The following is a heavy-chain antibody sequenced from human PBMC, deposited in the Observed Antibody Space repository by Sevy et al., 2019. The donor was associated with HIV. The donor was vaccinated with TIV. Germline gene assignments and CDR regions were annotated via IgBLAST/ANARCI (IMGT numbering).Heavy chain of an antibody. CDR3: AGDDYQLGYCSGCSCYLVY. V-gene: IGHV3-30-3*01. Sequence: GALRLSCAASGFTFSSYAMHWVRQAPGKGLEWVAVISYDGSNKYYADSVKGRFTISRDNSRNTRHLQMDSRRAEDTAVYYCAGDDYQLGYCSGCSCYLVYWGRGTLVTVSS. CDR2: ISYDGSNK. D-gene: IGHD2-15*01. CDR1: GFTFSSYA. J-gene: IGHJ4*02.